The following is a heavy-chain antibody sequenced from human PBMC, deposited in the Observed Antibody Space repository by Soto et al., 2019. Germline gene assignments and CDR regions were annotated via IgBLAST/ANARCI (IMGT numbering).Heavy chain of an antibody. CDR3: VIFVPRSDSTCALHY. J-gene: IGHJ4*01. Sequence: SYTLSPTGTDSGGSIISSYWSWIRQPPGKGLEWIGYIYYTGSTNYNPSLKSRVTISVYTSKNQFSLKLTSVTAADTAVYYFVIFVPRSDSTCALHYWGHGTLVTVS. CDR2: IYYTGST. D-gene: IGHD3-22*01. CDR1: GGSIISSY. V-gene: IGHV4-59*07.